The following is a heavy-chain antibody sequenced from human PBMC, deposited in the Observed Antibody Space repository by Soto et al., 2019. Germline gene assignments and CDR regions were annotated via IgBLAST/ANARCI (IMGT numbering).Heavy chain of an antibody. Sequence: GGSLRLYCAASGFTFSNAWMSWVRQAPGKGLEWVGRIKSKTDGGITDYAAPVKGRFTISRDDSKNTLYLQMNSLKTEDTAVYYCTTLPMITFGGVIVYYYYGMDVWGQGTTVTVSS. CDR1: GFTFSNAW. CDR3: TTLPMITFGGVIVYYYYGMDV. D-gene: IGHD3-16*02. J-gene: IGHJ6*02. CDR2: IKSKTDGGIT. V-gene: IGHV3-15*01.